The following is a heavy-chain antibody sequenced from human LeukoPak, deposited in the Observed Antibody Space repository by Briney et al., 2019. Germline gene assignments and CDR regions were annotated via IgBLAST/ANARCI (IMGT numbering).Heavy chain of an antibody. J-gene: IGHJ4*02. V-gene: IGHV3-30*04. CDR2: ISYDGSNK. Sequence: GGSLRLSCAASGFTFSSYAMHWVRQAPGKGLEWVAVISYDGSNKYYADSVKGRFTIPRDNSKNTLYLQMNSLGAEDTAVYYCAKSYYDSSGYRGDLEYWGQGTLVTVSS. CDR3: AKSYYDSSGYRGDLEY. CDR1: GFTFSSYA. D-gene: IGHD3-22*01.